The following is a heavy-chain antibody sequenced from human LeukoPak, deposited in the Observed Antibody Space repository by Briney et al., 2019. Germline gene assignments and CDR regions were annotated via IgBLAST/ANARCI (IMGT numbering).Heavy chain of an antibody. J-gene: IGHJ4*02. CDR2: ISGSGVST. D-gene: IGHD2-2*02. CDR1: GFTFSSYA. CDR3: AGYNCSSTTCYTGGFDY. Sequence: GGSLRLSCAASGFTFSSYAMSWVRQAPGKGLEWVSAISGSGVSTYYADSVKGRFTISRDKSKNTLYLQMNSLRAEDTAVYYCAGYNCSSTTCYTGGFDYWGQGTLVTVSS. V-gene: IGHV3-23*01.